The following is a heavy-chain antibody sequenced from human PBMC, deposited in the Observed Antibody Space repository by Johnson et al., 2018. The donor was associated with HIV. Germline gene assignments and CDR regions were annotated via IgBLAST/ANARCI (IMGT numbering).Heavy chain of an antibody. J-gene: IGHJ3*02. CDR2: ISYDGTEK. CDR3: AKDLGGSKSDEWGTEYYDMSISYPIQDPRAVAGVFDI. Sequence: QVQLVESGGGVVQPGRSLRLSCAASGFTFNTYAMHWVRQAPGKGLEWVALISYDGTEKYYADSVKGRFTISRDNSKHTLYLQLTSLRVEDAAVYHCAKDLGGSKSDEWGTEYYDMSISYPIQDPRAVAGVFDIWGQGTLVTVSS. CDR1: GFTFNTYA. D-gene: IGHD3-9*01. V-gene: IGHV3-30*18.